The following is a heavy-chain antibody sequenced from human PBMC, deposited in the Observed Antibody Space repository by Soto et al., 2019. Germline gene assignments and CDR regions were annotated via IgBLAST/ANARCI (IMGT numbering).Heavy chain of an antibody. CDR2: IYHSGST. D-gene: IGHD6-19*01. CDR3: ARVPWVAGTTGWFFN. Sequence: SETLSLTCAVSGGSIGSSDWWSWVRQPPGKGLEWIGEIYHSGSTNYNPSLKSRVTISVDKSKNQLSLKMNSVTAADTAVYYCARVPWVAGTTGWFFNWGRGTLVTVSS. J-gene: IGHJ4*02. CDR1: GGSIGSSDW. V-gene: IGHV4-4*02.